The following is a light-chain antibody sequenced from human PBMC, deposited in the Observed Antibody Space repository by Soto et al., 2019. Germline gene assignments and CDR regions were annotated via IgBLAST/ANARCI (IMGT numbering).Light chain of an antibody. V-gene: IGKV1-33*01. CDR2: DES. CDR1: QDISNY. J-gene: IGKJ4*01. Sequence: DIQMTQSPSSLSASVGDRVTITCQASQDISNYLNCYQQKPGKAPNLLIYDESNLETGVPSKFSGSGSGTDFTFTISSLQHEDIATYYCQQYDSLPFTFGGGAQWQIK. CDR3: QQYDSLPFT.